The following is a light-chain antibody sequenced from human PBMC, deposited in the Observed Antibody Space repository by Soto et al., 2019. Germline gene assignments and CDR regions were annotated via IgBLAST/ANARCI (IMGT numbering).Light chain of an antibody. CDR1: QSIGSG. CDR3: QQYNPYSRT. Sequence: IQVQQSLSTLSASVRDRVTITCRASQSIGSGLAWHQQKPGKAPNLLIYAASSLQSGVPSRFSGSGSGTDFTLTISSLQRDDFAIYYCQQYNPYSRTVDQGTRW. J-gene: IGKJ1*01. V-gene: IGKV1-5*01. CDR2: AAS.